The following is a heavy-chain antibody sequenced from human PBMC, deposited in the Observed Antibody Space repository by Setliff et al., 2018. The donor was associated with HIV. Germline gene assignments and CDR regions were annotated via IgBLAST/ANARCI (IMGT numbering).Heavy chain of an antibody. Sequence: GGSLRLSCAASGLTFSGYAMSWVRQAPGRGLEWVSGISGRSENTFYADSVKGRFTISRDNSLNTVYLQMNSLRAEDTAVYYCAKVEIASRPRGFDYWGQGTLVTVSS. D-gene: IGHD6-6*01. CDR3: AKVEIASRPRGFDY. J-gene: IGHJ4*02. CDR2: ISGRSENT. CDR1: GLTFSGYA. V-gene: IGHV3-23*01.